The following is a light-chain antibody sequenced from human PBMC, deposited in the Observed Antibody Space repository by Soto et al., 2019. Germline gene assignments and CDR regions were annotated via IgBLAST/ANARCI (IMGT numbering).Light chain of an antibody. Sequence: QMTHSPSSLSASVFYSVTITFRASQNINSYLNWYQHKPGKAPNLLIYAASSLHSGVPSRFSGSGSGTHFTLTISSLQPDDFAIYYCQQSYNNPAFGQGTRLENK. CDR1: QNINSY. V-gene: IGKV1-39*01. CDR3: QQSYNNPA. J-gene: IGKJ5*01. CDR2: AAS.